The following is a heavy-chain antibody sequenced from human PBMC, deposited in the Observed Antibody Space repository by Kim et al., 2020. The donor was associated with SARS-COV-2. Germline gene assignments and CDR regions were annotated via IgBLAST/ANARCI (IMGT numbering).Heavy chain of an antibody. CDR3: ARDWVNNYFDY. J-gene: IGHJ4*02. V-gene: IGHV3-33*01. CDR1: GFTFSTYG. Sequence: GGSLRLSCAASGFTFSTYGIHWVRQAPGKGLEWLAVIWSDENNKYYTDSVKGRFTLSRDNSKNTVYLQMNSLRAEDTAVYYCARDWVNNYFDYWGQGVLVTVSS. D-gene: IGHD3-16*01. CDR2: IWSDENNK.